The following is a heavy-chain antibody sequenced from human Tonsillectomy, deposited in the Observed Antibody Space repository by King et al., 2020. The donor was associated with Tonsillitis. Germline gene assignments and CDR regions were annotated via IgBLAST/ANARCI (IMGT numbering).Heavy chain of an antibody. J-gene: IGHJ3*02. Sequence: VQLVESGGGLAKPGGSLTLSCVVSGSTFSDAWMRDAWMSWVRQAPGKGMELIGRIKSKGGGGTTDYAAPVKGRFTISRADSRNTIFLPMHSLKTEDTARYCCPHDKTEHGAFDIWGPGTLVTVSS. V-gene: IGHV3-15*01. CDR1: GSTFSDAWMRDAW. CDR2: IKSKGGGGTT. D-gene: IGHD3-22*01. CDR3: PHDKTEHGAFDI.